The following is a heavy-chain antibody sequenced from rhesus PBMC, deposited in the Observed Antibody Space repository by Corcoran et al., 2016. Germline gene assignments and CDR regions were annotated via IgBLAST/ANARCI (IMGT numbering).Heavy chain of an antibody. V-gene: IGHV2-95*01. Sequence: QVTLKESGPALVKPTQTLTLTCTFSGFSISTTGTGVGWIRQPPGKALEWLASIYWNDSKSYSTPRTDRLPTPKDPSKNQVVLTMTHMDPVDTAIYSCARVGCWNRIYWYFDFWGPGTPITISS. CDR1: GFSISTTGTG. CDR3: ARVGCWNRIYWYFDF. J-gene: IGHJ2*01. CDR2: IYWNDSK. D-gene: IGHD6-25*01.